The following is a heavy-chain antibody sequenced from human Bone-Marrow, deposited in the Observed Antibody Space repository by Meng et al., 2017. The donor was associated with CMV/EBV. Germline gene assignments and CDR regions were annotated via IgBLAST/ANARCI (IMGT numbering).Heavy chain of an antibody. D-gene: IGHD4-11*01. CDR1: GDSLSSSNYF. V-gene: IGHV4-39*07. CDR3: ARDFRTTVTGGGMDV. Sequence: SETLSLTCIVSGDSLSSSNYFWDWIRQPPGKGLEWIGSIYYGESPYYNPSLKSRVTISLDTPKNQFSLKLSSVTAADTAVYYCARDFRTTVTGGGMDVWGQGTTATVSS. CDR2: IYYGESP. J-gene: IGHJ6*02.